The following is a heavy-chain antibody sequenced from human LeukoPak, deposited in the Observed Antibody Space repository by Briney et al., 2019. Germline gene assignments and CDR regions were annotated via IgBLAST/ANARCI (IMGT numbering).Heavy chain of an antibody. D-gene: IGHD5-18*01. J-gene: IGHJ6*03. CDR2: INHSGST. Sequence: PSETLSLTCAVYGGSFSGYYLSWIRQPPGKGLEWIGEINHSGSTNYNPSLKSRVTISVDTSKNQFSLKLSSVTAADTAVYYCARERGYSYGYWDYYYYMDVWGKGTTVTVSS. CDR1: GGSFSGYY. V-gene: IGHV4-34*01. CDR3: ARERGYSYGYWDYYYYMDV.